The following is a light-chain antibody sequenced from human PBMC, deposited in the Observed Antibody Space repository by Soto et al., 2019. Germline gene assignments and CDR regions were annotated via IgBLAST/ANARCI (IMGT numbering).Light chain of an antibody. CDR1: QGISSY. CDR3: QQYYSYPLT. CDR2: AAS. J-gene: IGKJ4*01. Sequence: AIRTTQSPSSFSASTGDRVTITSRASQGISSYLAWYQQKPGKAPKLLIYAASTLQSGVPSRFSGSGSGTDFTLTISCLQSEDFATYYCQQYYSYPLTFGGGTKVDIK. V-gene: IGKV1-8*01.